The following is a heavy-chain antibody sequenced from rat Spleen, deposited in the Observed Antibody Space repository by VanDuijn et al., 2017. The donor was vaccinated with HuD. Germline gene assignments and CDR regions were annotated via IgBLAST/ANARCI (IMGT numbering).Heavy chain of an antibody. CDR2: INTGGGGT. CDR3: ATYGGFIDY. V-gene: IGHV5S23*01. CDR1: GFTFSNYY. Sequence: EVQLVKSGGGLVQPGRSLKLSCTTSGFTFSNYYMTWVRQAPTKGLEWVAYINTGGGGTYYRDSVKGRFTISRDNAKSTLYLQMDSLRSEDTATYYCATYGGFIDYWGQGVVVTVSS. D-gene: IGHD1-11*01. J-gene: IGHJ2*01.